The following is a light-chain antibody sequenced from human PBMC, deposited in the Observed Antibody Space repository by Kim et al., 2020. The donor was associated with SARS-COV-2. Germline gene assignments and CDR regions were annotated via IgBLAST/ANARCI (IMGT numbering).Light chain of an antibody. CDR1: KLGDKY. CDR2: VDT. Sequence: SYELTQPPSVSVSPGQTASITCSGVKLGDKYACWYQQKPGQSPVLVIYVDTKRPSGIPERFSGSNSGNTATLTISGTQAMDEADYYCQAWDSSTAVFGGGTQLTVL. J-gene: IGLJ3*02. V-gene: IGLV3-1*01. CDR3: QAWDSSTAV.